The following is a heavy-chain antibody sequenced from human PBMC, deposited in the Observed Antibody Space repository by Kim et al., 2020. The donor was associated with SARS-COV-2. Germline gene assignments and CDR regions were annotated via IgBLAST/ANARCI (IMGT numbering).Heavy chain of an antibody. J-gene: IGHJ4*02. CDR3: ARGRRRIGSNGTKKEYYFDY. Sequence: ASVKVSCKASGYTFTSYDINWVRQATGQGLEWMGWMNPNSGNTGYAQKFQGRVTMTRNTSISTAYMELSSLRSEDTAVYYCARGRRRIGSNGTKKEYYFDYWGQGTLVTVSS. V-gene: IGHV1-8*01. CDR1: GYTFTSYD. D-gene: IGHD1-26*01. CDR2: MNPNSGNT.